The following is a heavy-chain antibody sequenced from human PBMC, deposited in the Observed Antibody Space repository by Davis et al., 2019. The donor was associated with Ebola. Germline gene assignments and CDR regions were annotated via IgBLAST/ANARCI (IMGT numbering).Heavy chain of an antibody. Sequence: ASVKVSCKASGGTFSSYAISWVRQAPGQGLEWMGWINPNSGGTNYAQKFQGRVTMTRDTSISTAYMELSRLRSDDTAVYYCARVRGDYWGQGTLVTVSS. CDR3: ARVRGDY. D-gene: IGHD3-10*01. V-gene: IGHV1-2*02. J-gene: IGHJ4*02. CDR1: GGTFSSYA. CDR2: INPNSGGT.